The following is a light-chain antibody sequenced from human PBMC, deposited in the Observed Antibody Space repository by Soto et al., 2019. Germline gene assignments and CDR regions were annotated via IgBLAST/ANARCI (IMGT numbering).Light chain of an antibody. CDR3: QQYNSYSYT. CDR2: DAS. CDR1: QSISSW. J-gene: IGKJ2*01. Sequence: DIQMTQSPSTLSASVGDRVTITCLASQSISSWLAWYQQKPGKAPKLLIYDASSLESGVPSRFSGSGSGTEFTLTISSLQPVDFATYYCQQYNSYSYTFGQGTKLEIK. V-gene: IGKV1-5*01.